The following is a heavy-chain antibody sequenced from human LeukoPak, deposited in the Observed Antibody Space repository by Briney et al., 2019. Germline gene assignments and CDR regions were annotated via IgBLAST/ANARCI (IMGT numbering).Heavy chain of an antibody. Sequence: SETLSLTCTVSGGSISSSSYYWGWIRQPPGKGLEWIGEINHSGSTNYNPSLKSRVTISVDTSKNQFSLKLSSVTAADTAVYYCASLPAADSNYYGMDVWGQGTTVTVSS. CDR2: INHSGST. CDR3: ASLPAADSNYYGMDV. CDR1: GGSISSSSYY. J-gene: IGHJ6*02. D-gene: IGHD2-2*01. V-gene: IGHV4-39*07.